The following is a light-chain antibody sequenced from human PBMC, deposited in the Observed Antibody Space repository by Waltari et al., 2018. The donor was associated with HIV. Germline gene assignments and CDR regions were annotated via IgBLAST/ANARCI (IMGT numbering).Light chain of an antibody. CDR2: KDS. CDR1: ALSTQY. CDR3: QSSDKNIKSVV. Sequence: SFELTPPPSSSASPGQTARITCSGDALSTQYVYCYQQKAGQAPLLIIYKDSERPSGVPERFSAASSGTTVTLTINGVLAEDEADYYCQSSDKNIKSVVFGGGTKLTVL. V-gene: IGLV3-25*03. J-gene: IGLJ2*01.